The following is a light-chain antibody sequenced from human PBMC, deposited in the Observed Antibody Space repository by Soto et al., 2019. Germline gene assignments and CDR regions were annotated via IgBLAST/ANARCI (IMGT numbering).Light chain of an antibody. CDR2: SNN. CDR3: AAWDDSLYGRV. Sequence: SALTQPPSASGTPGQRVTISCSGSRSNIGSNPVNWYQQLPGTAPKLLIDSNNQRPSGVPDRFSGSRSGTSASLAISGLQSEDEAGYYCAAWDDSLYGRVFGTGTKVTVL. V-gene: IGLV1-44*01. CDR1: RSNIGSNP. J-gene: IGLJ1*01.